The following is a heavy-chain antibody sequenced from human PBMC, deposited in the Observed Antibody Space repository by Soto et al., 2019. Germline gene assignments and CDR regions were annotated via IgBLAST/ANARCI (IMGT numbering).Heavy chain of an antibody. V-gene: IGHV3-74*01. CDR1: GFTLSKSW. CDR2: MNGEGSST. D-gene: IGHD3-3*01. CDR3: ATGGDFWSGSMDV. Sequence: EVQLVESGGGLVQPGGSLRLSCAASGFTLSKSWMQWVRQAPGKGLVWVSRMNGEGSSTTYADSVEGRFSISRDNARNTLYLQMNSLRAEDTAVYYCATGGDFWSGSMDVWGQGTTVTVSS. J-gene: IGHJ6*01.